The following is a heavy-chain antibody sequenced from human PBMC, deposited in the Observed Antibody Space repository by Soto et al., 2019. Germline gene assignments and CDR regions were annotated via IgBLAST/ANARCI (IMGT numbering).Heavy chain of an antibody. D-gene: IGHD3-3*01. V-gene: IGHV3-11*01. Sequence: PGGSLRLSCAASGFTFCDYYMSWIRQAPGKGLEWVSYISSSGSTIYYADSVKGRFTISRDNAKNSLYLQMNSLRAEDTAVYYCARLVFGVVIAVDYWGQGTLVTVSS. CDR3: ARLVFGVVIAVDY. J-gene: IGHJ4*02. CDR1: GFTFCDYY. CDR2: ISSSGSTI.